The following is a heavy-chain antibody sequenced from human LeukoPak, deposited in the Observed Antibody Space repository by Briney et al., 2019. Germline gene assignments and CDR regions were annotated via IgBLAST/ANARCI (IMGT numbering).Heavy chain of an antibody. V-gene: IGHV4-4*08. CDR2: IYNAATT. CDR3: ARVTTAWYVIGY. D-gene: IGHD6-13*01. CDR1: GGSITSYY. J-gene: IGHJ4*02. Sequence: SETLSLTCTVSGGSITSYYWTWIRQPPGKGLEWIGFIYNAATTNYNPSLKSRVTISVDTSKNQFSLRLSSVTAADTAIYYCARVTTAWYVIGYWGQGALVIVSS.